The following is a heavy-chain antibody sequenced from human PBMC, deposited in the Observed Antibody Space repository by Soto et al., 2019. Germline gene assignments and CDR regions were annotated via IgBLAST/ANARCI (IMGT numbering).Heavy chain of an antibody. D-gene: IGHD1-7*01. CDR3: ARETDKKYNWNYDGYFQH. J-gene: IGHJ1*01. CDR2: IKQDGSEK. Sequence: EVQLVESGGGLVQPGGSLRLSCAASGFTFSSYWMSWVRQAPGKGLEWVANIKQDGSEKYYVDSVKGRFTISRDNAKNSLYVQMNRLRADDTAVYSCARETDKKYNWNYDGYFQHWGQGNLVTVSS. CDR1: GFTFSSYW. V-gene: IGHV3-7*03.